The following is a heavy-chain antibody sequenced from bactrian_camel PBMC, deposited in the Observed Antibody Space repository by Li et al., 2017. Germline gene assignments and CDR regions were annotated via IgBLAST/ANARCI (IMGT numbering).Heavy chain of an antibody. J-gene: IGHJ4*01. V-gene: IGHV3S53*01. CDR3: AAGLTASYCPGGLTLYDYSE. D-gene: IGHD4*01. Sequence: VQLVESGGGSVQVGGSLRLSCTYTRSTALMGWFRQAPGKEREGVAVIDDHGLAKFADSVKGRFTISQDNAKNILYLQMHSLKPEDTAMYCCAAGLTASYCPGGLTLYDYSEWGRGTQVTVS. CDR2: IDDHGLA. CDR1: RSTAL.